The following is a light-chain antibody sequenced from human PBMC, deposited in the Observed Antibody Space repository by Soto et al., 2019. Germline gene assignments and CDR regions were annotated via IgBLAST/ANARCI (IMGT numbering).Light chain of an antibody. CDR2: GAS. Sequence: EIVLTQSPGTLSLSPGQTATLSCRASQDVSDNYVAWYQQKPGQAPRLLISGASNRATGIPARFSGSGSGTEFTLTISSLQSEDFAVYYCQQYNNWPPITFGQGTRLEIK. CDR3: QQYNNWPPIT. J-gene: IGKJ5*01. V-gene: IGKV3-15*01. CDR1: QDVSDN.